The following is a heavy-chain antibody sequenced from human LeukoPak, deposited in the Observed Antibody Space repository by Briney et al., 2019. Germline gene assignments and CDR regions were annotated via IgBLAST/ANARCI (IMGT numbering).Heavy chain of an antibody. Sequence: SVNVSCKASGGTFSSYAISWVRQAPGQGLEWMGGIIPIFGTANYAQKFQGRVTITADESTSTAYMELSSLRSEDTAVYYCARGTGYSGYDYGFDYWGQGTLVTVSS. CDR1: GGTFSSYA. CDR3: ARGTGYSGYDYGFDY. J-gene: IGHJ4*02. CDR2: IIPIFGTA. V-gene: IGHV1-69*13. D-gene: IGHD5-12*01.